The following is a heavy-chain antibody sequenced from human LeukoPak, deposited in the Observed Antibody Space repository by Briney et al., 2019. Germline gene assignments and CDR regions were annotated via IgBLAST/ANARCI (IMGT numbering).Heavy chain of an antibody. V-gene: IGHV3-30-3*01. D-gene: IGHD3-22*01. CDR3: ARDGFPYYYDSSGYSPHY. Sequence: PGRSLRLSCAASGFTFSSYAMHWVRQAPAKGLEREGVISYDGSNKYYADSVTGRFTISRDNSKNTLYLQMNSLRAEDTAVYYCARDGFPYYYDSSGYSPHYWGQGTLVTVSS. CDR1: GFTFSSYA. CDR2: ISYDGSNK. J-gene: IGHJ4*02.